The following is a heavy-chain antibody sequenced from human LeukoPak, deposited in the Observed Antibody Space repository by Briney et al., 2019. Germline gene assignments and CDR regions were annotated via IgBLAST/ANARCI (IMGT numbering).Heavy chain of an antibody. CDR1: GFTFSSYA. CDR3: ARDYYDSSAFDI. V-gene: IGHV3-30*01. Sequence: GGSLRLSCAASGFTFSSYAMHWVRQAPGKGLEWVAVISYDGSNKYYADSVKGRFTISRDNSKNTLYLQMNSLRAEDTAVYYCARDYYDSSAFDIWGQGTMVTASS. D-gene: IGHD3-22*01. CDR2: ISYDGSNK. J-gene: IGHJ3*02.